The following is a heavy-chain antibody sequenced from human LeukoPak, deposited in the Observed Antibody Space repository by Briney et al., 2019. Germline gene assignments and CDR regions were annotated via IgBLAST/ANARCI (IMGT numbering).Heavy chain of an antibody. Sequence: GGSLRFSCAASGFTFSSYSMNWVRQAPGKGLEWVSSISSSSSYIYYADSVKGRFTISRDNAKNSLYLQMNSLRAEDTAVYYCARALLDAFDIWGQGTMVTVSS. CDR2: ISSSSSYI. J-gene: IGHJ3*02. CDR1: GFTFSSYS. CDR3: ARALLDAFDI. V-gene: IGHV3-21*01.